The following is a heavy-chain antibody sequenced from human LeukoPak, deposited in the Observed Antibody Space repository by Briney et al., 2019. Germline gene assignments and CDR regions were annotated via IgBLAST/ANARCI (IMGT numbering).Heavy chain of an antibody. CDR2: ISSSSNTYT. CDR3: ARDSSSSWFDY. J-gene: IGHJ4*02. D-gene: IGHD2-2*01. CDR1: GFSFSDYY. Sequence: PGGSLRLSCAASGFSFSDYYMSWIRQAPGKGLEWVSYISSSSNTYTKYADSVKGRFTISRDNRKNSLYLQMNSLRADDTAVYYCARDSSSSWFDYWGQGTLVTVSS. V-gene: IGHV3-11*05.